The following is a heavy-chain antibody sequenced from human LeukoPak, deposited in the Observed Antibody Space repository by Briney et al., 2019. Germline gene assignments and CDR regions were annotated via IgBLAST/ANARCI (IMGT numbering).Heavy chain of an antibody. CDR3: ARELGIRAFDI. J-gene: IGHJ3*02. V-gene: IGHV3-21*01. D-gene: IGHD7-27*01. Sequence: PGGSLRLSCAASGFTFSSYAMSWVRQAPGKGLEWVSSISSTSTYRYYADSLKGRFTISRDNAKNSLYLQMNSLRADDTAVYYCARELGIRAFDIWGQGTMVTVSS. CDR1: GFTFSSYA. CDR2: ISSTSTYR.